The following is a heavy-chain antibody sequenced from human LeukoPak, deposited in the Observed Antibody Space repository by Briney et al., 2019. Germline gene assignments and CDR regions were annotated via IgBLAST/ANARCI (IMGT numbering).Heavy chain of an antibody. Sequence: GGSLRLSCTGFIFSNYAVSWVRQAPGKGLGWVSAVSGDGVRTFYADSVKGRFTISRDNSVSTVSLQMNSLRAEDTAVYYCAKEQDNQLLLSHFDYWGQGILVTVSS. D-gene: IGHD2-2*01. CDR2: VSGDGVRT. CDR3: AKEQDNQLLLSHFDY. V-gene: IGHV3-23*01. CDR1: GFIFSNYA. J-gene: IGHJ4*02.